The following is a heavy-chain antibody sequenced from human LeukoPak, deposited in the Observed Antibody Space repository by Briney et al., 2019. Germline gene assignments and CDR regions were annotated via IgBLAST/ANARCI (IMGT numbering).Heavy chain of an antibody. CDR3: ARDYYDSSGQLHAGAHAFDI. CDR2: ISYDGSNK. D-gene: IGHD3-22*01. Sequence: GGSLRLSCAASGFTFSSYAMHWVRQAPGKGLEWVAVISYDGSNKYYADSVKGRFTISRDNSKNTLYLQMNSLRAEDTAVYYCARDYYDSSGQLHAGAHAFDIWGQGTMVTVSS. J-gene: IGHJ3*02. CDR1: GFTFSSYA. V-gene: IGHV3-30-3*01.